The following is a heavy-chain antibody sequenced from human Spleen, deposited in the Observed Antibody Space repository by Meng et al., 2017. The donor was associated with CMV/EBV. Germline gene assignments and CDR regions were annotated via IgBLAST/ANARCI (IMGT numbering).Heavy chain of an antibody. J-gene: IGHJ4*02. CDR3: AREASSSSGPVGGDC. CDR2: IYPNGNT. V-gene: IGHV3-66*03. D-gene: IGHD6-6*01. CDR1: GFTVSINY. Sequence: GEALKISCAASGFTVSINYMTWVRQAPGKGLEWVSGIYPNGNTYYADSVKGRFTISRDNSKNTLHLQMNSLRAEHTAVYYCAREASSSSGPVGGDCWGQGTLVTVSS.